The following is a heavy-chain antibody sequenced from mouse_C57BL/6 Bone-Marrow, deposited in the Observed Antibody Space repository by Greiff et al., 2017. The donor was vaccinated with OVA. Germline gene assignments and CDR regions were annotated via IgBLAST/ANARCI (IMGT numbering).Heavy chain of an antibody. CDR1: GYTFTSYG. V-gene: IGHV1-81*01. CDR2: IYPRSGNT. D-gene: IGHD1-1*01. Sequence: VQLQQSGAELARPGASVKLSCKASGYTFTSYGISWVKQRTGQGLEWIGEIYPRSGNTYYNEKFKGKATLTADKSSSTAYMELRSLTSEDSAVYFCARHYGSSFSWFAYWGQGTLVTVSA. J-gene: IGHJ3*01. CDR3: ARHYGSSFSWFAY.